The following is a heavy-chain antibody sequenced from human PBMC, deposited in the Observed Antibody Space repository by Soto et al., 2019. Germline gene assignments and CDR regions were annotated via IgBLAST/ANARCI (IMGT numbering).Heavy chain of an antibody. J-gene: IGHJ5*02. Sequence: QVQLQESGPGLVKPSQTLSLTCTVSGGSISSGGYYWSWIRQHPGKGLEWIGYIYYSGSTYYNPPLKSRVTISVDTSKNQFSLKLSSVTAADTAVYYCARSGFPRVTAINWFDPWGQGTLVTVSS. D-gene: IGHD2-21*02. V-gene: IGHV4-31*03. CDR2: IYYSGST. CDR3: ARSGFPRVTAINWFDP. CDR1: GGSISSGGYY.